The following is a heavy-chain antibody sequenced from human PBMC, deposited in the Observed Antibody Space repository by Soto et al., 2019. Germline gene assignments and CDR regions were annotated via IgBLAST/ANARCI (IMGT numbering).Heavy chain of an antibody. CDR1: GFTFSSYA. Sequence: EVQLLESGGGLVPPGGSLRLSCAASGFTFSSYAMSWVRQAPGKGLEWLAGITFRGDNTYYADSVKGRFTLSRDNSRNRLELQMNSLKVEDTALYYCAKLGTMGVFDNWGQGTLLTVSS. CDR3: AKLGTMGVFDN. V-gene: IGHV3-23*01. CDR2: ITFRGDNT. D-gene: IGHD1-26*01. J-gene: IGHJ4*02.